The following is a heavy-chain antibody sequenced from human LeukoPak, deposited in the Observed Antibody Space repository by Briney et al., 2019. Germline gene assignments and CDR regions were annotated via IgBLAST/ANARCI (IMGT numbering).Heavy chain of an antibody. Sequence: GGSLRLSCAASGFTFSSYAMHWVRQAPGKGLEWVAVISYDGSNKYYADSVKGRFTISRDNSKNTLYLQMNSLRTEDTAVYYCASQYSGYIYGDYWGQGTLVTVSP. CDR1: GFTFSSYA. V-gene: IGHV3-30-3*01. J-gene: IGHJ4*02. CDR2: ISYDGSNK. CDR3: ASQYSGYIYGDY. D-gene: IGHD5-12*01.